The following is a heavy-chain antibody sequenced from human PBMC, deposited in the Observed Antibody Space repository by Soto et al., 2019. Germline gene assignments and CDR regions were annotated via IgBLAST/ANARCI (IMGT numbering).Heavy chain of an antibody. J-gene: IGHJ3*02. CDR1: GFTFSSYW. Sequence: VVSLTLSCASSGFTFSSYWMSWVRQAPGKGLEWVANIKQDGSEKYYVDSVKGRFTISIDNAKNSLYLQMNSLRAEDTAVYYCASSIAVAGDAFDIWGQGTMVTVSS. CDR3: ASSIAVAGDAFDI. V-gene: IGHV3-7*01. D-gene: IGHD6-19*01. CDR2: IKQDGSEK.